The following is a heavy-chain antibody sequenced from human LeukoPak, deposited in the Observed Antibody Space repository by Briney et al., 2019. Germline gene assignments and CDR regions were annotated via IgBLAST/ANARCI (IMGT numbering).Heavy chain of an antibody. J-gene: IGHJ3*02. V-gene: IGHV4-59*01. D-gene: IGHD5-18*01. CDR2: MYNSGTT. CDR3: ARERYNYGQKASDI. CDR1: GGSISSYY. Sequence: SETLSLTCTVSGGSISSYYWSWIRQPPGKGLEWLGYMYNSGTTIYNPSLKSRVTISVDTSKNQFSLKLSSVTAADTAVYYCARERYNYGQKASDIWGQGTMVTVSS.